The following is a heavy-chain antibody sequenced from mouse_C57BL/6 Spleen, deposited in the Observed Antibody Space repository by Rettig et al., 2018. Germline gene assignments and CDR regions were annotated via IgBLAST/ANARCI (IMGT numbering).Heavy chain of an antibody. J-gene: IGHJ4*01. Sequence: EKFKSKATLTVDTSSSTAYMQLSSLTSEDSVVYYCARKGDPYYAMDYWGQGTSVTVSS. CDR3: ARKGDPYYAMDY. V-gene: IGHV1-55*01.